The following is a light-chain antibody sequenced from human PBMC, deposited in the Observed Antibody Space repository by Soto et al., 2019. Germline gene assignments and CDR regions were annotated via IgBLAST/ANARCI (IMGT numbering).Light chain of an antibody. CDR1: SSNIGAGFD. V-gene: IGLV1-40*01. Sequence: QPVLTQPPSVSGAPGQRVTISCTGSSSNIGAGFDVHWYQQLPGTAPKLLIYANRNRPSGVPDRFSGSKSGTSASLAITGLQAEDEADYYCQSYDSSLSGYVFGTGTKVTVL. J-gene: IGLJ1*01. CDR2: ANR. CDR3: QSYDSSLSGYV.